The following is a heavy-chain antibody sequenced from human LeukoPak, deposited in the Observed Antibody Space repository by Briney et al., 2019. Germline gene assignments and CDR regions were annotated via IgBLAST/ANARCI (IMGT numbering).Heavy chain of an antibody. J-gene: IGHJ1*01. D-gene: IGHD3-16*01. CDR1: GFTFSSYW. V-gene: IGHV3-74*01. CDR2: INSDGSST. Sequence: PGGSLRLSCAACGFTFSSYWMHWVRQAPGKGLVWVSRINSDGSSTSYADSVKGRFTISRDNAKNTLYLQMNSLRAEDTAMYYCAKDDDWGRFNHWGQGTLVTVSS. CDR3: AKDDDWGRFNH.